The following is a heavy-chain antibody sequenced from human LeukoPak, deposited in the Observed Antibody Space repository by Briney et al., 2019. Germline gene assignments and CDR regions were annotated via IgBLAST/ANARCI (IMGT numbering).Heavy chain of an antibody. J-gene: IGHJ5*02. D-gene: IGHD1-26*01. CDR1: GFTVSSNY. CDR3: ARGNSGSPNWFDP. CDR2: IYSGGST. Sequence: GGSLRLSCAASGFTVSSNYMSWVRQAPGKGLEWVSVIYSGGSTYYADSVKGRFTISRDKSKNTLYLQMNSLRAEDTAVYYCARGNSGSPNWFDPWGQGTLVTVSS. V-gene: IGHV3-66*01.